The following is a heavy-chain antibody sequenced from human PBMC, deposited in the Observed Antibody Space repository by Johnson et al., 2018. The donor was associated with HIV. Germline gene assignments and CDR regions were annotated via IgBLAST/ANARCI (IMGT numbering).Heavy chain of an antibody. CDR1: GFTVSSNY. V-gene: IGHV3-11*01. D-gene: IGHD3-10*01. CDR2: ISRNSDKI. CDR3: ARDFVAFGECTAFDI. J-gene: IGHJ3*02. Sequence: QVQLVESGGGLVKPGESLRLSCAASGFTVSSNYMSWVRQAPGKGLEWVSGISRNSDKIGYADSVRGRFSISRDNAKNTLYLQMNSLRAEDTALYYCARDFVAFGECTAFDIWGQGTMVTVSS.